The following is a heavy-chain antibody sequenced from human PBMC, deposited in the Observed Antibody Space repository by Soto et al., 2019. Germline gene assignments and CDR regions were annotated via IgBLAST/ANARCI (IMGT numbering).Heavy chain of an antibody. J-gene: IGHJ4*02. CDR1: GGSFSGYY. V-gene: IGHV4-34*01. CDR3: ARGRWELRFDQ. Sequence: QVQLKQWGAGLLKPSETLSLTCAVYGGSFSGYYWSWIRQAPGKGLEWIGEINHSGSTNYNPPLKSRVTISVDTSKNQFSLKLSSVTAADTALYYCARGRWELRFDQWGQGTLVTVSS. CDR2: INHSGST. D-gene: IGHD1-26*01.